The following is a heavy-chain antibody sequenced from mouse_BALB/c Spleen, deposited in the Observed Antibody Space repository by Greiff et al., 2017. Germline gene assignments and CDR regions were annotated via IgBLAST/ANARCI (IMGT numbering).Heavy chain of an antibody. Sequence: EVQGVESGGGLVKPGGSLKLSCAASGFTFSDYYMYWVCQTPEKRLEWVATISDGGSYTYYPDSVKGRFTISRDNAKNNLYLQMSSLKSEDTAMYYCARTYYGNYDYAMDYWGQGTSVTVSS. V-gene: IGHV5-4*02. CDR2: ISDGGSYT. CDR1: GFTFSDYY. J-gene: IGHJ4*01. CDR3: ARTYYGNYDYAMDY. D-gene: IGHD2-10*01.